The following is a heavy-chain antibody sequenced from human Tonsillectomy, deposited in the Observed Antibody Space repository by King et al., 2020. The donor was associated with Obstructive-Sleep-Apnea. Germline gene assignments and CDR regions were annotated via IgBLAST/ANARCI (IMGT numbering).Heavy chain of an antibody. V-gene: IGHV3-9*01. CDR3: AKGATGTTRAVGGLDY. Sequence: VQLVESGGGLVQPGRSLRLSCAASGFTFDDYAMHWVRQAPGKGLEWVSGISWNSGSIGYADSVKGRFTISRDNAKNSLYLQMNSLRAEDTALYYCAKGATGTTRAVGGLDYWGQGTLVTVSS. D-gene: IGHD1-1*01. CDR1: GFTFDDYA. J-gene: IGHJ4*02. CDR2: ISWNSGSI.